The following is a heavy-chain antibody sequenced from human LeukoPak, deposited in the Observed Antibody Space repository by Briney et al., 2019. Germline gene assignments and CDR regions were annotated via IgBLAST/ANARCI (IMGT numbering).Heavy chain of an antibody. D-gene: IGHD2/OR15-2a*01. V-gene: IGHV1-58*01. CDR2: IVVGSGNT. CDR1: GFTFTSSA. Sequence: GTSVKVSCKASGFTFTSSAVQWVRQARGQRLEWIGWIVVGSGNTNYAQKFQGRVTMTEDTSTDTAYMELSSLRSEDTAVYYCVTLYFLRFSGVWFDPWGQGTLVTVSS. J-gene: IGHJ5*02. CDR3: VTLYFLRFSGVWFDP.